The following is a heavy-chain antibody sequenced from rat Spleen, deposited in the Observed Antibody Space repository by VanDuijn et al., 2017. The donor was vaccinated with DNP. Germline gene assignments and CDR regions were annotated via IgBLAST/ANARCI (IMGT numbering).Heavy chain of an antibody. CDR1: GLTFSIYD. D-gene: IGHD1-6*01. V-gene: IGHV5S13*01. Sequence: EVQLVESGGGLVQPGRSMKLSCAASGLTFSIYDMAWVRQAPTKGLEWVASISSGSGDTYYRDSVKGRFTVSRDNAKNTQYLQMDSLRSEDTATYYCARQGMYTTDWFAYWGQGTLVTVSS. CDR3: ARQGMYTTDWFAY. J-gene: IGHJ3*01. CDR2: ISSGSGDT.